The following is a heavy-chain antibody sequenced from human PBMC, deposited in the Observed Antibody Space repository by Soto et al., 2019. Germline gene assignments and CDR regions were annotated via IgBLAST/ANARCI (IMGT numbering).Heavy chain of an antibody. CDR1: GYTFTGYY. V-gene: IGHV1-2*02. D-gene: IGHD2-15*01. CDR3: AREDESWYSSGGSCYCDY. J-gene: IGHJ4*02. CDR2: INPNSGGT. Sequence: XSVKVACNASGYTFTGYYMHWVRRAPGQGLEWMGWINPNSGGTNYAQKFQCRVTMTRDTSISTAYMELSRLRSDDTAVYYCAREDESWYSSGGSCYCDYWGQGTLVTVSS.